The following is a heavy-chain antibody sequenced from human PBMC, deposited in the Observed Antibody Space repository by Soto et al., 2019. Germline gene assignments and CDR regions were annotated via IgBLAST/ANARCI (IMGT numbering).Heavy chain of an antibody. CDR2: IYYSGST. V-gene: IGHV4-39*01. J-gene: IGHJ3*02. CDR3: ASHPRGPAAMINDAFDI. D-gene: IGHD2-2*01. Sequence: SETLSLTCTVSGGSISSSSYYWGWIRQPPGKGQEWIGSIYYSGSTYYNQSLKSRVTISVDTSKNQFSLKLSSVTAADTAVYFCASHPRGPAAMINDAFDIWGQGTMVTVSS. CDR1: GGSISSSSYY.